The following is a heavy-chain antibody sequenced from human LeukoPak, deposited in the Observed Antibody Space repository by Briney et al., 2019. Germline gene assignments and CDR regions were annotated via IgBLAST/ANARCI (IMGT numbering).Heavy chain of an antibody. D-gene: IGHD4/OR15-4a*01. CDR2: ISSSSSYI. Sequence: GGSLRLSCAASGFTFSSYTMSWVRQAPGKGLEWVSSISSSSSYIYYADSEKGRFTISRDNARNSLYLQMNSLRAEDTAVYYCASLTWPNYFDYWGQGTLVTVSS. CDR3: ASLTWPNYFDY. V-gene: IGHV3-21*01. J-gene: IGHJ4*02. CDR1: GFTFSSYT.